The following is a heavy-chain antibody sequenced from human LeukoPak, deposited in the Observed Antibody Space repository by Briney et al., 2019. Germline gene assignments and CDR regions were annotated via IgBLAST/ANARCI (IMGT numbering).Heavy chain of an antibody. CDR3: TRDVVGPFDY. CDR2: IRIKSFGGTA. D-gene: IGHD2-15*01. J-gene: IGHJ4*02. V-gene: IGHV3-49*03. CDR1: GFTFGDYT. Sequence: GGSLRLSCTASGFTFGDYTMSWFRQAPGKGLEWVGFIRIKSFGGTAEYAASVKDRFTISRDDSKSIAYLQMNSLKTEDTAVYYCTRDVVGPFDYWGQGTLVTVSS.